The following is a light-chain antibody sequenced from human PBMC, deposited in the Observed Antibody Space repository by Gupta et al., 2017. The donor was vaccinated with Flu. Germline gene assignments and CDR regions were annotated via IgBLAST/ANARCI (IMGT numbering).Light chain of an antibody. CDR3: AAWDDKLSGPV. J-gene: IGLJ3*02. V-gene: IGLV1-47*01. CDR1: SSNIGRNY. Sequence: QSVLTQPPSVSGTPGQTVTISCSGGSSNIGRNYIYWYQQFPGKAPKFLIQRTSQRPSGVPDRFSGSKSGTSASLIISGLRSEDEADYHCAAWDDKLSGPVFGGGTKLTVL. CDR2: RTS.